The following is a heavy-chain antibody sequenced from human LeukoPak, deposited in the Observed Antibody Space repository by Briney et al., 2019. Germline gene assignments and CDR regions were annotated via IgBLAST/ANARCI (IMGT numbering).Heavy chain of an antibody. CDR1: GFTLSNYW. CDR3: AKEWFGELSRNWFDP. V-gene: IGHV3-23*01. D-gene: IGHD3-10*01. Sequence: QPGGSLRLSCAASGFTLSNYWMSWVSQAPGKGLEWGSAISGSGGSTYYADSVKGRFTISRDNSKNTLYLQMYSLRAEDTAVYYCAKEWFGELSRNWFDPWGHGTLVTVSS. J-gene: IGHJ5*02. CDR2: ISGSGGST.